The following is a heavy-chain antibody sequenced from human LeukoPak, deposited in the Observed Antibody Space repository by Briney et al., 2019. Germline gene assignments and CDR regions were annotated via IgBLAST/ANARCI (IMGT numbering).Heavy chain of an antibody. CDR2: ISSSSSTI. Sequence: GGSLRLSCAASGFTFSSYSMNWVRQAPGKGLEWVSYISSSSSTIYYADSVKGRFTISRDNAKNSLYLQMNSLRGEDTAVYYCARDDGSGSYSLYYYGMDVWGQGTTVTVSS. CDR1: GFTFSSYS. D-gene: IGHD3-10*01. V-gene: IGHV3-48*01. J-gene: IGHJ6*02. CDR3: ARDDGSGSYSLYYYGMDV.